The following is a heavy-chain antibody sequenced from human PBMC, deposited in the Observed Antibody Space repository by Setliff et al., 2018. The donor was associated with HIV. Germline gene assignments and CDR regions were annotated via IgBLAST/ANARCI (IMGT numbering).Heavy chain of an antibody. D-gene: IGHD6-19*01. CDR3: ATVSHPNVAAHDAFDI. Sequence: GASVKVSCKVSGYTLTELSRHWVRQAPGKGLEWMGGFDPEDGNTIYAQKFQGRVTMTADTSTDTAYMELSSLRSADTAVYYCATVSHPNVAAHDAFDIWGQGTMVTVSS. J-gene: IGHJ3*02. V-gene: IGHV1-24*01. CDR2: FDPEDGNT. CDR1: GYTLTELS.